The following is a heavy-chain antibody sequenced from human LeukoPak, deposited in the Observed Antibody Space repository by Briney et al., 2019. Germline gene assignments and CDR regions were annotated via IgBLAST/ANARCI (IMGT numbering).Heavy chain of an antibody. V-gene: IGHV3-48*03. CDR3: ARDASGFYLYYYMDV. D-gene: IGHD6-25*01. J-gene: IGHJ6*03. CDR1: GFTFSSYE. CDR2: ISSSGSTI. Sequence: GGSLRLSCAASGFTFSSYEMNWVRQAPGKGLEWVSYISSSGSTIYYADSVKGRFTISRDNAKNSLYLQMNSLRAEDTAVYYCARDASGFYLYYYMDVWGKGTTVTVSS.